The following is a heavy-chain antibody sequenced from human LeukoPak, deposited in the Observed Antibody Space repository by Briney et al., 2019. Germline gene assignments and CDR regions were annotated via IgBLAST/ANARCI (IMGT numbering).Heavy chain of an antibody. D-gene: IGHD6-13*01. CDR2: INHSGST. J-gene: IGHJ4*02. CDR1: GGSFSGYY. Sequence: SETLSLTCAVYGGSFSGYYWSWIRQPPGKGLEWIGEINHSGSTNYNPSLKSRVTISVDTSKNQFSLKLSSVTAADTAVYYCARTRGSWHLYATFFAYWGQGTLVTVSS. V-gene: IGHV4-34*01. CDR3: ARTRGSWHLYATFFAY.